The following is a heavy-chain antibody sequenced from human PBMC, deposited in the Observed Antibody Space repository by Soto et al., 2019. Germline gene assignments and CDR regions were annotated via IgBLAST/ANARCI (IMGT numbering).Heavy chain of an antibody. CDR3: ARVVVVAATGGWFDP. J-gene: IGHJ5*02. V-gene: IGHV4-30-4*01. CDR1: GGSISSGDHY. CDR2: LYYSGST. D-gene: IGHD2-15*01. Sequence: QVQLQESGPGLVKPSQSLSLTCTVSGGSISSGDHYWSWIRQPPGKGLEWLGYLYYSGSTYYNPSLQSRLTMSLDTSKNQFSLNLSPVTAADTAVYYCARVVVVAATGGWFDPWGQGTLVTVSS.